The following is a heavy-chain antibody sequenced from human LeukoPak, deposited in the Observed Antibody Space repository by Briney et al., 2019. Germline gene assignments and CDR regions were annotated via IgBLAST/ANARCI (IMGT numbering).Heavy chain of an antibody. CDR1: GYTFTGYY. CDR3: ARAGVYYDILTGHTFKGMDV. D-gene: IGHD3-9*01. Sequence: ASVKVSCKASGYTFTGYYMHWVRQAPGQGLEWMGWINPNSGGTNYAQKFQGRVTMTRDTSISTAYMELSRLRSDDTAVYYCARAGVYYDILTGHTFKGMDVWGQGTTVTVSS. J-gene: IGHJ6*02. V-gene: IGHV1-2*02. CDR2: INPNSGGT.